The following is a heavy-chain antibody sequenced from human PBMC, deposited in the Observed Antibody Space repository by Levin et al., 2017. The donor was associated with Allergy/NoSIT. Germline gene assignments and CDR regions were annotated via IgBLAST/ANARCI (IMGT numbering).Heavy chain of an antibody. D-gene: IGHD6-13*01. J-gene: IGHJ3*02. CDR1: GFTFSGSA. CDR2: IRSKANSYAT. Sequence: GGSLRLSCAASGFTFSGSAMHWVRQASGKGLEWVGRIRSKANSYATAYAASVKGRFTISRDDSKNTAYLQMNSLKTEDTAVYYCTRWYSSSWDAFDIWGQGTMVTVSS. V-gene: IGHV3-73*01. CDR3: TRWYSSSWDAFDI.